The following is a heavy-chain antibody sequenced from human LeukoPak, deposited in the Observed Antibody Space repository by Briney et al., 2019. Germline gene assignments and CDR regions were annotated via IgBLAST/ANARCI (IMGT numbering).Heavy chain of an antibody. J-gene: IGHJ5*02. Sequence: SVKVSCKASGGTFSSYAISWVRQAPGQGLEWLGGIIPIFGTANYAQKFQGRVTITTDESTSTAYMELSSLRSEDTAVYYCARANGYCSGGSCYSEINWFDPWGQGTLVTVSS. CDR1: GGTFSSYA. CDR3: ARANGYCSGGSCYSEINWFDP. CDR2: IIPIFGTA. V-gene: IGHV1-69*05. D-gene: IGHD2-15*01.